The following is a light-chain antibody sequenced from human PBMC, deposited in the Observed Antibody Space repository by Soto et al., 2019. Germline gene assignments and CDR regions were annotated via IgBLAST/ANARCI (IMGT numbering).Light chain of an antibody. CDR2: AAS. V-gene: IGKV3-15*01. CDR3: QRYNSCPS. Sequence: LTHSPGTLSLSPGESATLSCRASHSVSNRYTAWFQQQPCQDPXLLIYAASTRAAGIPARFSGRASGKLSTSTISSMPYEFCAVYYRQRYNSCPSFGHGTKVDN. CDR1: HSVSNRY. J-gene: IGKJ3*01.